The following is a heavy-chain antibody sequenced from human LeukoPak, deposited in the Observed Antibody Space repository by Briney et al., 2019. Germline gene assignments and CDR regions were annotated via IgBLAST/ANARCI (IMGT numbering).Heavy chain of an antibody. CDR2: IYYSGNT. CDR3: ARNVSRGEPGGAFDM. D-gene: IGHD3-16*01. Sequence: PSETLSLTCTVSGGAISGTRDYWGWIRQPPGKELEWIASIYYSGNTHYNPSLKSRVTISVDTSRNQFSLNLRFATAEDTAIYYCARNVSRGEPGGAFDMWGQGTTVIVSS. J-gene: IGHJ3*02. V-gene: IGHV4-39*01. CDR1: GGAISGTRDY.